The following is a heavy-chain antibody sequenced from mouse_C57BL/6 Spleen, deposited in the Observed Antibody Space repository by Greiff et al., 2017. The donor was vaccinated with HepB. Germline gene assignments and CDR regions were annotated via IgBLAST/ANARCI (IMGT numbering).Heavy chain of an antibody. D-gene: IGHD1-1*01. J-gene: IGHJ4*01. CDR3: ARNYGSSYYAMDY. CDR2: INPNYGTT. CDR1: GYSFTDYN. V-gene: IGHV1-39*01. Sequence: EVQLQQSGPELVKPGASVKISCKASGYSFTDYNMNWVKQSNGKSLEWIGVINPNYGTTSYNQKFKGKATLTVDQSSRTADMQLNSLTSEDSAVYYCARNYGSSYYAMDYWGQGTSVTVSS.